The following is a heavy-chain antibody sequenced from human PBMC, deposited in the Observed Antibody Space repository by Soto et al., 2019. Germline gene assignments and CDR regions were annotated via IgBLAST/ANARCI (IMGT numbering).Heavy chain of an antibody. CDR1: GFTFSSYA. V-gene: IGHV3-30-3*01. J-gene: IGHJ4*02. CDR2: ISYDGSNK. Sequence: PGGSLRLSCAASGFTFSSYAMHWVRQAPGKGLEWVAVISYDGSNKYYADSVKGRFTISRDNSKNTLYLQMNSLRAEDTAVYYCTQPRQSLFDYWGQGTLVTVSS. CDR3: TQPRQSLFDY.